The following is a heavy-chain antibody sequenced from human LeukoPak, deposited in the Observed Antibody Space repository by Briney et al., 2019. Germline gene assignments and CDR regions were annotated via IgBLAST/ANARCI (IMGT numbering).Heavy chain of an antibody. V-gene: IGHV3-30*03. D-gene: IGHD3-22*01. Sequence: GGSLRLSCAASGFTFSSYGMHWVRQAPGKGLEWVAVISYDGSNKYYADSVKGRFTISRDNSKNTLYLQMNSLRAEDTAVYYRARSYDSSGYYTYYFDYWGQGTLVTVSS. CDR3: ARSYDSSGYYTYYFDY. J-gene: IGHJ4*02. CDR2: ISYDGSNK. CDR1: GFTFSSYG.